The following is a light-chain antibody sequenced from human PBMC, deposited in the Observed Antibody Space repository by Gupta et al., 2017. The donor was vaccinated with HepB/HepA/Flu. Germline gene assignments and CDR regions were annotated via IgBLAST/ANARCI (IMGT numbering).Light chain of an antibody. Sequence: DIQMTQSPSSVSASVGDRVTITCRASQHISSWLAWYQQKPGKAPHLLIYAASSLQSGVPSRSSGSGSGTDFTLSISSLQPEDFATYYCQQSNTYPPTFGQGTKVEIK. V-gene: IGKV1-12*01. CDR2: AAS. J-gene: IGKJ1*01. CDR3: QQSNTYPPT. CDR1: QHISSW.